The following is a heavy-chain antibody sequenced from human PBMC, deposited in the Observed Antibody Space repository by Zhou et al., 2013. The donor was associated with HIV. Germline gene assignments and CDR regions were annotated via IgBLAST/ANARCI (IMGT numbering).Heavy chain of an antibody. Sequence: QVQLVQSGPEVTKPGASVKVSCKASGYMFNTHGISWVRQAPGQGLEWVGWININNGTINYAQKFQGRVNLTTDTSTSTVYMELGSLRSDDTAVYYCARGEFWNHYTTSYPREFDSWGQGTLVTVSS. CDR2: ININNGTI. J-gene: IGHJ4*02. D-gene: IGHD3-3*01. CDR1: GYMFNTHG. V-gene: IGHV1-18*01. CDR3: ARGEFWNHYTTSYPREFDS.